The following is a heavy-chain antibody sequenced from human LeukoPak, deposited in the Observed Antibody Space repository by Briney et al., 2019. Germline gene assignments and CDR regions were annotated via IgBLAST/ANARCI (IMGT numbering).Heavy chain of an antibody. V-gene: IGHV3-9*01. Sequence: GGSLRLSCAASGFTFDDYAMHWVRQAPGKGLEWVSGISWNSGSIGYADSVKGRFTFSRDNAKNSLYLQMNSLRAEDTALYYCAKGTYYDILTGVNWYFDLWGRGTLVTVSS. D-gene: IGHD3-9*01. CDR2: ISWNSGSI. CDR3: AKGTYYDILTGVNWYFDL. CDR1: GFTFDDYA. J-gene: IGHJ2*01.